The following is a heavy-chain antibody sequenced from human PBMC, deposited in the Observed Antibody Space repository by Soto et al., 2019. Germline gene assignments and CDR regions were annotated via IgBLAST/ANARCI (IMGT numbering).Heavy chain of an antibody. V-gene: IGHV4-59*01. J-gene: IGHJ4*02. Sequence: SETLSLTCTVSGGTISSYWWSWIRQPPGKGLEWIGYIYSSGSTYYNPSLKSRVTISVDTSKNQFSLKLSSVTAADTAVYYCARGLYYYDGSGYSKSFDYWGQGTLVTVSS. CDR1: GGTISSYW. D-gene: IGHD3-22*01. CDR2: IYSSGST. CDR3: ARGLYYYDGSGYSKSFDY.